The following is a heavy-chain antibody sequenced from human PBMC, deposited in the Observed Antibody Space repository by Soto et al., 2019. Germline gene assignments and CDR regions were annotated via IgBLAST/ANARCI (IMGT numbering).Heavy chain of an antibody. Sequence: SVKVSCKASGGTFSSYTISWVRQAPGQGLEWMGRIIPILGIANYAQKFQGRVTITADKSTSTAYMELSSLRSEDTAVYYCASSSIAAAGAAKYDYWGQGTLVTVSS. D-gene: IGHD6-13*01. CDR2: IIPILGIA. CDR3: ASSSIAAAGAAKYDY. CDR1: GGTFSSYT. V-gene: IGHV1-69*02. J-gene: IGHJ4*02.